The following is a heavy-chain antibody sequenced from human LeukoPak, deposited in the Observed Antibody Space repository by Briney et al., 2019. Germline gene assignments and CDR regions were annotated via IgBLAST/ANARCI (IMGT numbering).Heavy chain of an antibody. CDR1: GVSISSNLW. CDR2: IHHSGSI. CDR3: ARGGARSFDY. J-gene: IGHJ4*02. Sequence: PSGTLSLTCAVSGVSISSNLWWTWVRQPPGKGLEWIAEIHHSGSINYNPSLKSRVTISVDKAKNQFSLNLNSVTAADTAVYYCARGGARSFDYWGQGTLVTVSS. V-gene: IGHV4-4*02. D-gene: IGHD3-10*01.